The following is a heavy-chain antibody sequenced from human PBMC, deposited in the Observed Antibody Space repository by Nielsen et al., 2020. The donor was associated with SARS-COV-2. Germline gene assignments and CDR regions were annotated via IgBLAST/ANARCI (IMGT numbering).Heavy chain of an antibody. CDR3: ARGDFDPDY. J-gene: IGHJ4*02. Sequence: GGSLRLSCAASGFTFSSYGMHWVRQVPGKGLVWVARINPDGTSISYGDSVKGRFTISRDHAKNTLFLQMSSLRAEDTGTYYCARGDFDPDYWGQGTQVTVSS. D-gene: IGHD3-9*01. V-gene: IGHV3-74*01. CDR2: INPDGTSI. CDR1: GFTFSSYG.